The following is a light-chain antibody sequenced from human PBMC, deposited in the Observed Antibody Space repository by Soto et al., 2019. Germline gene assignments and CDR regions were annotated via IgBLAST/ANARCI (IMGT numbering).Light chain of an antibody. CDR2: AAS. Sequence: IQMTQSPSSLSASVRDRVTITCRASQGISSYLAWYQQKPGKAPKLPIYAASTLQSGVPSRFSGSGSGTDFTLTISCLQSEDFATYYCQQYYSYPTWTFGQGTRLEIK. CDR3: QQYYSYPTWT. CDR1: QGISSY. V-gene: IGKV1-8*01. J-gene: IGKJ5*01.